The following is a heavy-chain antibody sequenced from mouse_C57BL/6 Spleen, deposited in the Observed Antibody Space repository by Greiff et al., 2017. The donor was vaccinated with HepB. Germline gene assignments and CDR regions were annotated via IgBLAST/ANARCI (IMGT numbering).Heavy chain of an antibody. CDR2: IDPENGDT. J-gene: IGHJ4*01. CDR3: TSGFTTVVATDAMDY. V-gene: IGHV14-4*01. D-gene: IGHD1-1*01. Sequence: VQLKQSGAELVRPGASVKLSCTASGFNIKDDYMHWVKQRPEQGLEWIGWIDPENGDTEYASKFQGKATITADTSSNTAYLQLSSLTSEDTAVYYCTSGFTTVVATDAMDYWGQGTSVTVSS. CDR1: GFNIKDDY.